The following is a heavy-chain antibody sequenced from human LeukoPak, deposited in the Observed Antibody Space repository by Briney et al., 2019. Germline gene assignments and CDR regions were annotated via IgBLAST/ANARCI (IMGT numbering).Heavy chain of an antibody. J-gene: IGHJ4*02. V-gene: IGHV1-58*01. Sequence: ASVKVSCKASGFTFTSSAVQWVRQARGQRLEWIGWIVVGSGNTNYAQKFQERVTITRDMSTSTAYMELSSLRSGDTAVYYCAADGSYPTPFDYWGQGTLVTVSS. CDR1: GFTFTSSA. CDR2: IVVGSGNT. CDR3: AADGSYPTPFDY. D-gene: IGHD1-26*01.